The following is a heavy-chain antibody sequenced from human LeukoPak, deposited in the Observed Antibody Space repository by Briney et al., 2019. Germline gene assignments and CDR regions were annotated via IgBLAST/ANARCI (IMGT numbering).Heavy chain of an antibody. J-gene: IGHJ2*01. D-gene: IGHD6-19*01. V-gene: IGHV4-34*01. CDR1: GGSFSGYY. Sequence: SETLSLTCAVYGGSFSGYYWSWIRPPPGKGLDWIGEINHSGSTNYNPSLKSRVTISVDTHKNQFSLKLSSVTAADTAVYYCARELTNRITVAGRYYFDLWGRGTPVTVSS. CDR2: INHSGST. CDR3: ARELTNRITVAGRYYFDL.